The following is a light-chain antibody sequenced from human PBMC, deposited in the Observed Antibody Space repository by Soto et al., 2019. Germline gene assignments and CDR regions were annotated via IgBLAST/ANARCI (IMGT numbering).Light chain of an antibody. CDR3: ASYTSSGTWV. CDR2: EVS. J-gene: IGLJ3*02. V-gene: IGLV2-14*01. Sequence: QSALTQPASVSGSPGQSITISCTGTSSDVGAYNYVSWYQQHPGKAPKLMIYEVSSRPSGVSNRFSGSKSGNTASLTISGLQAEDEADYYCASYTSSGTWVFGGGTKLTVL. CDR1: SSDVGAYNY.